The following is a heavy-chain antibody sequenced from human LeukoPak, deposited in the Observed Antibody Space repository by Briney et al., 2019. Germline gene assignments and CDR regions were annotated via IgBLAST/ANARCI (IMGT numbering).Heavy chain of an antibody. CDR2: INAGNGNT. J-gene: IGHJ6*02. CDR1: GYTFTSYA. V-gene: IGHV1-3*01. CDR3: ARDVLQPYYYYYYGMDV. D-gene: IGHD4-11*01. Sequence: GGSVKVSCKASGYTFTSYAMHWVRQAPGQRLEWMGWINAGNGNTKYSQKFQGRVTITRDTSASTAYMELSSLRSEDTAVYYCARDVLQPYYYYYYGMDVWGQGTTVTVSS.